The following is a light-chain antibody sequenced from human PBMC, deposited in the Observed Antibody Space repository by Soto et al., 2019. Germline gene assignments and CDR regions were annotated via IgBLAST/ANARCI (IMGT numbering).Light chain of an antibody. CDR3: CSYAGSSLWV. CDR2: DVT. CDR1: SSDVGAYNY. Sequence: QSALTQPRSVSGSPGQSVTISCTGTSSDVGAYNYVSWYQQHPGKAPKLVIYDVTKRPSGVPDRFSGSKSGNTASLTISGLQADDAADYYCCSYAGSSLWVFGGGTKLTVL. J-gene: IGLJ3*02. V-gene: IGLV2-11*01.